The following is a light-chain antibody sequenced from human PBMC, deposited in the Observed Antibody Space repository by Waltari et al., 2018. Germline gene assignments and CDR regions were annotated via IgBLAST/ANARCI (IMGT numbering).Light chain of an antibody. CDR3: QQTDSFPLT. CDR2: TSS. V-gene: IGKV1-12*01. J-gene: IGKJ4*01. CDR1: QDVGSW. Sequence: DIQMTQSPSSVSASVGDRVTISCRASQDVGSWLAWYQQRPGKAPNLLIYTSSNLQSGVPSRFSGSGSGTKFTLTINGLQPEDFATYFCQQTDSFPLTFGGGTKLEMK.